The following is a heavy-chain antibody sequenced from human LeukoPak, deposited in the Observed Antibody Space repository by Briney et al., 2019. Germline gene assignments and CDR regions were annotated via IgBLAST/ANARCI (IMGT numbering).Heavy chain of an antibody. J-gene: IGHJ4*02. D-gene: IGHD6-6*01. Sequence: GGSLRLSCAASGFTFSDYYMSWIRQAPGKGLEWVSYISSSSYTNYADSVKGRFTISRDNAKDSLYLQMNSLRAEDTAVYYCARSPSIAASVDYWGQGTLVTVSS. CDR3: ARSPSIAASVDY. CDR1: GFTFSDYY. CDR2: ISSSSYT. V-gene: IGHV3-11*06.